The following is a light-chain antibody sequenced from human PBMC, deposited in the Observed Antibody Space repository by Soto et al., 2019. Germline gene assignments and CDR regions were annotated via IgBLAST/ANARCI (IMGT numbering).Light chain of an antibody. CDR3: AAWDDSLRGRV. CDR1: SSNIGSNY. Sequence: QSVLTQPPSASGTPGQRVTISCSGTSSNIGSNYVFWYQQFPGTAPKLLIYKNNQRPSGVPDRFSDSKSGTSASLAISGLRSEDEAHYYCAAWDDSLRGRVFGGGTKLTVL. J-gene: IGLJ3*02. CDR2: KNN. V-gene: IGLV1-47*01.